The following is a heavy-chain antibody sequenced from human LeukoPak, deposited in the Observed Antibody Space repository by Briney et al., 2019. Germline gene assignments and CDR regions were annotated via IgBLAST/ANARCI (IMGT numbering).Heavy chain of an antibody. CDR2: MSRTADRI. V-gene: IGHV3-48*03. CDR3: ATRLPFTGYKN. D-gene: IGHD5-24*01. J-gene: IGHJ4*01. Sequence: GRSLRLSCTIFGGTLSTYEFNWVRQAPGKRPEWISYMSRTADRIDHADSVKGRFTMSRDNAKYSVYLQMNSLRVDDTAIYYCATRLPFTGYKNWGQGTLVTVSS. CDR1: GGTLSTYE.